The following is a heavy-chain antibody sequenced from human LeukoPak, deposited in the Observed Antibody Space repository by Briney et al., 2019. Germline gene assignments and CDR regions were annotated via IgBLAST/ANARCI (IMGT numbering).Heavy chain of an antibody. Sequence: SQTLSLTCAVSGGSISSGGYSWSWIRQPPGKGLEWIGYIYYRGSTNYNPSLKSRVTISIDTSKNQFSLKLSSVTAADTAVYYCARGLGGYSYYFDYWGQGTLVTVSS. D-gene: IGHD1-26*01. V-gene: IGHV4-61*08. CDR1: GGSISSGGYS. J-gene: IGHJ4*02. CDR2: IYYRGST. CDR3: ARGLGGYSYYFDY.